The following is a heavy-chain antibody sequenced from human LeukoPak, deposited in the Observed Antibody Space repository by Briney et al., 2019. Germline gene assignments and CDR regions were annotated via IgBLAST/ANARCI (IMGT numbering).Heavy chain of an antibody. J-gene: IGHJ4*02. CDR3: ARFRSGWYSLDY. CDR1: GFTFSDYY. Sequence: GGSLRLSCAASGFTFSDYYMSWIRQAPGKGLEWVSYISSSSSYTNYADSVKGRFTISRDNAKNSLYLQMNSLRAEDTAVYYCARFRSGWYSLDYWGQGTLVTVSP. CDR2: ISSSSSYT. V-gene: IGHV3-11*06. D-gene: IGHD6-19*01.